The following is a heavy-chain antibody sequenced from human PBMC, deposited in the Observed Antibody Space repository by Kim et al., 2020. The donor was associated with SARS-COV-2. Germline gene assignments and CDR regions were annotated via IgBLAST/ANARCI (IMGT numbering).Heavy chain of an antibody. CDR1: GGSISSSSYY. CDR3: ARDPTLKLVITLGGFDY. J-gene: IGHJ4*02. D-gene: IGHD3-9*01. CDR2: IYYSGST. Sequence: SETLSLTCTVSGGSISSSSYYWGWIRQPPGKGLEWIGSIYYSGSTYYNPSLKSRVTISVDTSKNQFSLKLSSVTAADTAVYYCARDPTLKLVITLGGFDYWGQGTLVTVSS. V-gene: IGHV4-39*07.